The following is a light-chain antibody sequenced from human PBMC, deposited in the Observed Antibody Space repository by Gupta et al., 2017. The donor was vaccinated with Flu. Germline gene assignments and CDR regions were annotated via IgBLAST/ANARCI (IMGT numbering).Light chain of an antibody. CDR1: QSVTSN. Sequence: PSPLSVSPGETATLSGRASQSVTSNVSWYQQTPRQAPMLLNDGASTMTTGFPTMCSGRCYGTEFILTSSSLQSEYVAVYYWQHYNDCPLTFGEGTKVEIK. J-gene: IGKJ4*01. V-gene: IGKV3-15*01. CDR3: QHYNDCPLT. CDR2: GAS.